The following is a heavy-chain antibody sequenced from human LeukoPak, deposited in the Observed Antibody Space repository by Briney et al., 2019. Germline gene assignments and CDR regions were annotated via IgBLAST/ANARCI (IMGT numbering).Heavy chain of an antibody. CDR3: ARGNYCSGGSCYRDSGKFDP. Sequence: GGSPRLSCAASGFTFSNAWMSWVRQAPGKGLEWVGRIKSKTDGGTTDYAAPVKGRFTISRDDSKNTLYLQMNSLITEDTAVYYCARGNYCSGGSCYRDSGKFDPWGQGTLVTVSS. V-gene: IGHV3-15*01. CDR1: GFTFSNAW. D-gene: IGHD2-15*01. CDR2: IKSKTDGGTT. J-gene: IGHJ5*02.